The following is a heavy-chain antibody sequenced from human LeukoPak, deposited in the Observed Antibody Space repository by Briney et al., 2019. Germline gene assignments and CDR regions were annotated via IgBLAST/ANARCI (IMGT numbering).Heavy chain of an antibody. J-gene: IGHJ4*02. CDR2: IRGGGDTT. CDR3: ARCRGLLDPFDY. CDR1: GFTFSTYA. V-gene: IGHV3-23*01. Sequence: GSLRLSCAASGFTFSTYAMSWLRQAPGKELEWVSSIRGGGDTTYDADSLKGRFTISRDNSKNTVYLQMNNLRAEDTAIYYCARCRGLLDPFDYWGQGALVTVSS. D-gene: IGHD3-10*01.